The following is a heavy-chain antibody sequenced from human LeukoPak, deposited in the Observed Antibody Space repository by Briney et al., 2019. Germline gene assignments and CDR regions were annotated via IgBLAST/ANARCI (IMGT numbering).Heavy chain of an antibody. V-gene: IGHV4-59*01. CDR3: ARGIRYYGPWYYYYGMDV. J-gene: IGHJ6*02. CDR1: GGSISNYY. Sequence: SETLSLTCTVSGGSISNYYWSWIRQPPGKGLEWIGYIYYSGSTNYNPSLKSRVTISVDTSKNQFSLKLSSVTAADTAVYYCARGIRYYGPWYYYYGMDVWGQGTTVTVSS. D-gene: IGHD3-10*01. CDR2: IYYSGST.